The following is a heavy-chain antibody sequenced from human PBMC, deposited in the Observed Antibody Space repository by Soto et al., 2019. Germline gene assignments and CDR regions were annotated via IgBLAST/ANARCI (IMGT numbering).Heavy chain of an antibody. V-gene: IGHV4-31*03. CDR1: GGSISSCGYY. CDR3: ARDRWLEFNWFDP. CDR2: IYYSGST. D-gene: IGHD6-19*01. Sequence: SEPLSLTCTVSGGSISSCGYYWSWIRQHPGKGLEWIGYIYYSGSTYYNPSLKSRGTISVDTSKNQFSLKLSSVTAADTAVYYCARDRWLEFNWFDPWGQGNRVIVPS. J-gene: IGHJ5*02.